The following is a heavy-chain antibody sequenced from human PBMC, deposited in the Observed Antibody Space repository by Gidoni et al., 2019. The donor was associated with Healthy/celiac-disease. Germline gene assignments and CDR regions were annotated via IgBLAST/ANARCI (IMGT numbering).Heavy chain of an antibody. CDR3: AKGITMVRGVDY. Sequence: EVQLVASGGGLVPPVWSVRASCAASGLTFSSYRMNWVRQAPGKGLEWVSYIRSSSSNIYDADSVKGRFTISRDNAKNSLYLQMNSLRAEDTAVYYGAKGITMVRGVDYWGQGTLVTVSS. CDR2: IRSSSSNI. CDR1: GLTFSSYR. V-gene: IGHV3-48*01. D-gene: IGHD3-10*01. J-gene: IGHJ4*02.